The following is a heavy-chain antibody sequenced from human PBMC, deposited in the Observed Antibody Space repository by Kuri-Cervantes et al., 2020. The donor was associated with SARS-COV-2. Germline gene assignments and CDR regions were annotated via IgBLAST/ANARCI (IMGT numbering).Heavy chain of an antibody. CDR3: ARVVDTMEGYYGMDV. CDR1: GFTVSSNY. J-gene: IGHJ6*02. CDR2: IYSGGST. V-gene: IGHV3-53*01. Sequence: GESLKISCAASGFTVSSNYMSWVRQAPRKGLEWVSVIYSGGSTYYADSVKGRFTISRDNSKNTLYLQMNSLRAEDTAVYYCARVVDTMEGYYGMDVWGQGTTVTVSS. D-gene: IGHD5-18*01.